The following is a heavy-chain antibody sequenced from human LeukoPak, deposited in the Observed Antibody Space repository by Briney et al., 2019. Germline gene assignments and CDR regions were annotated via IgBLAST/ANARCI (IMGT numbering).Heavy chain of an antibody. J-gene: IGHJ4*02. CDR3: AKVGDYGDYVHDY. D-gene: IGHD4-17*01. CDR1: GFTFSSYG. CDR2: ISYDGSNK. Sequence: GGSLRLSCAASGFTFSSYGMHWVRQAPGKGLEWVAVISYDGSNKYYADSVKGRFTISRDNSKNTLYLQVNSLRAEDTAVYYCAKVGDYGDYVHDYWGQGTLVTVSS. V-gene: IGHV3-30*18.